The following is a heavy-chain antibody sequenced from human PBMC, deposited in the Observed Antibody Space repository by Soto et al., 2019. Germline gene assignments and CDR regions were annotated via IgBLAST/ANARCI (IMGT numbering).Heavy chain of an antibody. J-gene: IGHJ4*02. CDR3: ATQDFRGTTGTT. Sequence: GGSLRLSCAASGFTFSSFAMGWVRQAPGKGLEWVSLISGSSDITYYANSVKGRFTISRDNSKNTLYLQINSLRAEDTAVYFCATQDFRGTTGTTWGQGTLVTVSS. CDR1: GFTFSSFA. CDR2: ISGSSDIT. V-gene: IGHV3-23*01. D-gene: IGHD1-1*01.